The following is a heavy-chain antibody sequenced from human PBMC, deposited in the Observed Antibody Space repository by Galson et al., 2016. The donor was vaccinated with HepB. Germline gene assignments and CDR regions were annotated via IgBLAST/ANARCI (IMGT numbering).Heavy chain of an antibody. J-gene: IGHJ4*02. CDR3: AKDAYTWRWLLSFFPDY. Sequence: SLRLSCAASGFMFSGYGMPWVRQAPGKGLEWLAVLSFDGINKYYADSVKGRFTISRDNSKNTVYLQMNSLRAEDTAVYYCAKDAYTWRWLLSFFPDYWGQGTLVTVSS. CDR1: GFMFSGYG. D-gene: IGHD5-24*01. V-gene: IGHV3-30*18. CDR2: LSFDGINK.